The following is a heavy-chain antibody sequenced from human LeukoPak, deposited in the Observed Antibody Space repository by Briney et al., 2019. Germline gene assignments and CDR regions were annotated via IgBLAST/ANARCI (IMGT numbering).Heavy chain of an antibody. J-gene: IGHJ4*02. CDR1: GFTFSSYW. CDR2: INSDGSST. D-gene: IGHD4-17*01. V-gene: IGHV3-74*01. CDR3: ARAASDGDYAD. Sequence: GGSLRLSCAASGFTFSSYWMHWVRQAPGKGLVWVSRINSDGSSTSYADSVKGRFTISRDNAKNTLYLQMNSLRAEDTAVYYCARAASDGDYADWGQGTLVTVSS.